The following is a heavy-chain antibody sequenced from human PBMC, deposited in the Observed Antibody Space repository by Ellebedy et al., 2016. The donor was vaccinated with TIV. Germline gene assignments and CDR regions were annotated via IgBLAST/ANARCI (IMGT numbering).Heavy chain of an antibody. CDR3: ARETDYYDSRGAWFDP. D-gene: IGHD3-22*01. CDR1: GFTFSSYW. Sequence: GESLKISCAASGFTFSSYWMHWVRQAPGKGPEWVANIKVDGSIKSYVDSVEGRFTIARDNAKNSLYLQMNSLTAEDTAVYYCARETDYYDSRGAWFDPWGQGTLVTVSS. V-gene: IGHV3-7*01. J-gene: IGHJ5*02. CDR2: IKVDGSIK.